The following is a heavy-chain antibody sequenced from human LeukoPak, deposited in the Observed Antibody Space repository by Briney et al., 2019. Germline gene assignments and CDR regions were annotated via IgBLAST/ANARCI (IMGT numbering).Heavy chain of an antibody. Sequence: SETLSLTCTVSGYSISSGYFWGCIRQPPGKGLEWIASIYHSGSTYYNPSLKSRVTISVDTSKNQFSLKLSSVTAADTAVYYCARASVTYYYYYYMDVWGKGTTVTVSS. J-gene: IGHJ6*03. CDR1: GYSISSGYF. D-gene: IGHD4-11*01. V-gene: IGHV4-38-2*02. CDR3: ARASVTYYYYYYMDV. CDR2: IYHSGST.